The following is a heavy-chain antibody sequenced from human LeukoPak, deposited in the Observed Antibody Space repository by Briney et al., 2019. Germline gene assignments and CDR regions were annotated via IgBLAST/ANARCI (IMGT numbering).Heavy chain of an antibody. D-gene: IGHD3-22*01. V-gene: IGHV1-8*02. J-gene: IGHJ5*02. CDR3: ARGRYNYQSSNWFDP. CDR2: MNPNSGNT. CDR1: GYTFTGYY. Sequence: GASVKVSCKASGYTFTGYYMHWVRQAPGQGLEWMGWMNPNSGNTGYAQKFQGRLTMTRNSSIRTAYMELSSLRSEDTAVYYCARGRYNYQSSNWFDPWGQGTLVTVSS.